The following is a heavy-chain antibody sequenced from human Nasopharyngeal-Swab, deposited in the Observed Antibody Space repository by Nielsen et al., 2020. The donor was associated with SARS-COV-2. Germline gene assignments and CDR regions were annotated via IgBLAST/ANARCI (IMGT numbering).Heavy chain of an antibody. Sequence: GESLKISCAASGFTFSSYAMHWVRQAPGKGLEWVAVISYDGSNKYYADSVKGRFTISRDNSKNTLYLQMNSLRAEDTAVYYCAKGECITIFGVGGTYFDFWGQGTLVTVSS. CDR3: AKGECITIFGVGGTYFDF. CDR2: ISYDGSNK. J-gene: IGHJ4*02. D-gene: IGHD3-3*01. V-gene: IGHV3-30-3*01. CDR1: GFTFSSYA.